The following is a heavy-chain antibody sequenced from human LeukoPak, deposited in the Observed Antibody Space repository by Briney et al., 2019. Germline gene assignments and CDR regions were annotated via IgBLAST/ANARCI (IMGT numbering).Heavy chain of an antibody. J-gene: IGHJ4*02. CDR3: ARRMVGGGNSEFDY. CDR1: GGSISSGDYY. D-gene: IGHD4-23*01. V-gene: IGHV4-30-4*01. CDR2: IYYSGST. Sequence: PSETLSLTCTVSGGSISSGDYYWSWLRQPPGKGLEWIGYIYYSGSTYYNPSLKSRVTISVNTSKNQFSLKLSSVTAADTAVYYCARRMVGGGNSEFDYWGQGTLVTVSS.